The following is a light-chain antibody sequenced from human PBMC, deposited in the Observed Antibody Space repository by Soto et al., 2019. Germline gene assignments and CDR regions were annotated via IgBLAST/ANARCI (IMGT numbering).Light chain of an antibody. J-gene: IGKJ2*01. CDR3: QQDGSSSPYT. V-gene: IGKV3-20*01. CDR1: QSISSNY. CDR2: GAS. Sequence: EIVLTQSPGTLSLSPGERATLSCRASQSISSNYLAWYQQKLGQTPRLLIYGASNRAAGIPDRFSGSGSGTDFTLTISRLEPEDFAVYYCQQDGSSSPYTFGQGTKLEIK.